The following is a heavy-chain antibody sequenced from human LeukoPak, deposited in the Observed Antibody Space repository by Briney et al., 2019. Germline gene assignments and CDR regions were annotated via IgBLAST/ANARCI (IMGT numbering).Heavy chain of an antibody. Sequence: PSETLSLTCTVPGGSISSYYWSWIRQPPGKGLEWIGYIYYSGSTNYNPSLKSRVTISVDTSKNQFSLKLSSVTAADTAVYYCARDSSGWYYAFDIWGQGTMVTVSS. D-gene: IGHD6-19*01. V-gene: IGHV4-59*01. CDR3: ARDSSGWYYAFDI. CDR1: GGSISSYY. CDR2: IYYSGST. J-gene: IGHJ3*02.